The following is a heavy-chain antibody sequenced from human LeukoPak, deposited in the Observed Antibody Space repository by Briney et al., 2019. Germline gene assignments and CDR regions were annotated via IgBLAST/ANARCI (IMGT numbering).Heavy chain of an antibody. J-gene: IGHJ4*02. Sequence: GESLEISCQGSGYSFTSYWIGWVRQIPGKGLGWIGIIYPGYSDTIYSPSLQGQVTISADKSISTAYLQWSSLKASDTAMYYCASSKMATTFDYWGQGTLVTVSS. CDR2: IYPGYSDT. CDR3: ASSKMATTFDY. V-gene: IGHV5-51*01. D-gene: IGHD5-24*01. CDR1: GYSFTSYW.